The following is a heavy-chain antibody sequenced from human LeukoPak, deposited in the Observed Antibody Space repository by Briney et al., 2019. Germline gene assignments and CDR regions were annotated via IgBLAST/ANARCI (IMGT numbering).Heavy chain of an antibody. CDR3: ARITLAAIRAFDI. Sequence: ASVKVSCKASGYTFTGYYMHWVRQAPGQGLEWMGWINPNSGGTNYAQKFQGRVTMTRDTSISTAYMELCRLRSDDTAVYYCARITLAAIRAFDIWGQGTMVTVSS. CDR1: GYTFTGYY. J-gene: IGHJ3*02. D-gene: IGHD2-15*01. V-gene: IGHV1-2*02. CDR2: INPNSGGT.